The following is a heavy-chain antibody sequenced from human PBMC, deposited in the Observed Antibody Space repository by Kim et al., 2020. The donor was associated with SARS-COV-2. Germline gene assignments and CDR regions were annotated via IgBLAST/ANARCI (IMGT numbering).Heavy chain of an antibody. CDR2: INAGNGNT. CDR3: ARGGVVVAGAGTFDY. Sequence: ASVKVSCKASGYTFTSYAMHWVRQAPGQRLEWMGWINAGNGNTKYSQKFQGRVTITRDTSASTAYMELSSLRSEDTAVYYCARGGVVVAGAGTFDYWGQGTLVTVSS. J-gene: IGHJ4*02. V-gene: IGHV1-3*01. D-gene: IGHD6-19*01. CDR1: GYTFTSYA.